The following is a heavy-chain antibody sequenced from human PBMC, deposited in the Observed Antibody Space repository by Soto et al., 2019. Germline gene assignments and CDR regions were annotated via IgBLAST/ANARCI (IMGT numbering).Heavy chain of an antibody. Sequence: ASVKVSCKVSGYTLTELSMHWVRQAPGKGLEWMGGFDPEDGETIYAQKFQGRVTMTEDTSTDTAYMELSSLRSEDTAVYYCAALLPAARSYWFDPWGQGTLVTVSS. CDR3: AALLPAARSYWFDP. CDR1: GYTLTELS. D-gene: IGHD2-2*01. J-gene: IGHJ5*02. V-gene: IGHV1-24*01. CDR2: FDPEDGET.